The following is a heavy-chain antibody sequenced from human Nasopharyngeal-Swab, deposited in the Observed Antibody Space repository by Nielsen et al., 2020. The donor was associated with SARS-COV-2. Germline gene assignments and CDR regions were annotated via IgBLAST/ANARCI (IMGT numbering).Heavy chain of an antibody. CDR3: ARVALGSYLRGRGMDV. J-gene: IGHJ6*02. D-gene: IGHD3-16*02. CDR1: GVSISSGSYY. CDR2: MYTSGST. V-gene: IGHV4-61*09. Sequence: SETLSLTCSVSGVSISSGSYYWSWIRQPAGKGLEWIGHMYTSGSTNYNPSLKSRVAISIDTSKNQFSLNLTSVTAADTAVYYWARVALGSYLRGRGMDVWGQGTTVTVSS.